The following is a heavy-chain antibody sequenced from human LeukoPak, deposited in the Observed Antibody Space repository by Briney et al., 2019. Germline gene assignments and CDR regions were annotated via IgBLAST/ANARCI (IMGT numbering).Heavy chain of an antibody. CDR2: IYTSGST. D-gene: IGHD3-3*01. CDR1: GGSISSGSYY. CDR3: ARAKRGHDY. J-gene: IGHJ4*02. Sequence: IPSETLSLTCTVSGGSISSGSYYWSWIRQPAGKGLEWIGRIYTSGSTNYNPSLKSRVTISVDTSKNQFSLKLSSVTAADTAVYYCARAKRGHDYWGQGTLVTVSS. V-gene: IGHV4-61*02.